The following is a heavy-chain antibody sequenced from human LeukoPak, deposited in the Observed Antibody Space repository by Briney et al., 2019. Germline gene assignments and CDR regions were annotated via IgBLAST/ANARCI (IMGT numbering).Heavy chain of an antibody. CDR3: ARVRYDSGWYDY. J-gene: IGHJ4*02. D-gene: IGHD6-19*01. Sequence: AGRSLRLSCAASGFTFDDYAMHWVRQAPGKGLEWVSGISWNSGSIGYADSVKGRFTISRDNAKNSLYLQMNSLRAEDAAVYYCARVRYDSGWYDYWGQGALVTVSS. CDR1: GFTFDDYA. CDR2: ISWNSGSI. V-gene: IGHV3-9*01.